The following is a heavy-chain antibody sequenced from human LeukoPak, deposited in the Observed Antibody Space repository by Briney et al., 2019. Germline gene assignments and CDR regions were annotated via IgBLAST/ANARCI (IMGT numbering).Heavy chain of an antibody. D-gene: IGHD2-15*01. CDR3: AKDIPYYCSGGSCSQYYFDY. V-gene: IGHV3-23*01. CDR1: GFTFSSYA. Sequence: GGSLRLSCAASGFTFSSYAISWVRQAPGKGLEWVSAISGSGGSTYYADSVKGRFTISRDNSKNTLYLQMNSLRAEDTAVYYCAKDIPYYCSGGSCSQYYFDYWGQGTLVTVSS. J-gene: IGHJ4*02. CDR2: ISGSGGST.